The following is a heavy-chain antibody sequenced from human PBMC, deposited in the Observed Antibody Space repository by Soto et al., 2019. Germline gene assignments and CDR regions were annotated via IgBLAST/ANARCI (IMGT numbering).Heavy chain of an antibody. D-gene: IGHD5-12*01. CDR1: GYTFTSYG. Sequence: ASVKVSCKASGYTFTSYGISWVRQAPGQGLEWMGWIRAYNGNTNYAQKLQGRVTMTTDTSTSTAYMELRSLRSDDTAVYYCARDSAYVYILATPNYYYYYGMDVWGQGTTVTVSS. CDR2: IRAYNGNT. CDR3: ARDSAYVYILATPNYYYYYGMDV. J-gene: IGHJ6*02. V-gene: IGHV1-18*01.